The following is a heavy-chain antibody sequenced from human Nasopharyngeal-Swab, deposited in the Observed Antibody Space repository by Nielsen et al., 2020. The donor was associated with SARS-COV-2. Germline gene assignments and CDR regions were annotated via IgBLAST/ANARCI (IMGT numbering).Heavy chain of an antibody. CDR2: IWYDGSNK. CDR3: ARDWRRVRMGSVDYGMDV. V-gene: IGHV3-33*01. D-gene: IGHD2-15*01. CDR1: GFTFSSYG. J-gene: IGHJ6*02. Sequence: SLKISCAASGFTFSSYGMHWVRQAPGKGLEWVAVIWYDGSNKYYADSVKGRFTISRDNSKNTLYLQMNSLRAEDTAVYYCARDWRRVRMGSVDYGMDVWGQGTTVTVSS.